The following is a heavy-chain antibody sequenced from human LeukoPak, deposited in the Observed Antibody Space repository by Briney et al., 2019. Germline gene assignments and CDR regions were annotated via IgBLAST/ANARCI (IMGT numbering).Heavy chain of an antibody. Sequence: SETLSLNCTVSGGSISRSSYYWGWIRQPPGKGLERIGSIYYSGGTYYNPSLKGRVTISVDTSRNQFSLNLSSVTAADTAVYYCARPLNYFYYMDVWGKGTTVTVSS. CDR1: GGSISRSSYY. CDR3: ARPLNYFYYMDV. CDR2: IYYSGGT. V-gene: IGHV4-39*01. J-gene: IGHJ6*03.